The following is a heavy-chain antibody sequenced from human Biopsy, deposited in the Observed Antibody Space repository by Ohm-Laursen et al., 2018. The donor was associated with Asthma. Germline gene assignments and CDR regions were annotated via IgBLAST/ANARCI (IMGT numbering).Heavy chain of an antibody. CDR1: YGSITSGGYY. J-gene: IGHJ3*02. CDR3: ARDLGIVGATPDGFNI. Sequence: PSDTLSLTCTVSYGSITSGGYYWTWIRQPPGKGLEWVGYVYSSGSTYYNPSLDSRVMISLDTSKNQFSLSLSSVTAADTAVYFCARDLGIVGATPDGFNIWGQGTLVTVSS. D-gene: IGHD1-26*01. CDR2: VYSSGST. V-gene: IGHV4-30-4*02.